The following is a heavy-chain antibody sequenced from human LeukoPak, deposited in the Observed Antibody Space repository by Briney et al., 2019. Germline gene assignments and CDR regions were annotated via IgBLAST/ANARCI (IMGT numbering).Heavy chain of an antibody. CDR1: GFTFSSYA. CDR2: ISGSGGST. V-gene: IGHV3-23*01. CDR3: AKIFFGARDYFDY. Sequence: PGGSLRLSCAASGFTFSSYAMSWVRQAPGKRLEWVSAISGSGGSTYYADSVKGRFTISRDNSKNTLYLQMNSLRAEDTAVYYCAKIFFGARDYFDYWGQGTLVTVSS. D-gene: IGHD2-15*01. J-gene: IGHJ4*02.